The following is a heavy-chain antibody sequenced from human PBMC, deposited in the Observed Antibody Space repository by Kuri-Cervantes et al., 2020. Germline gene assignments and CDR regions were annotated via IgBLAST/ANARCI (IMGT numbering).Heavy chain of an antibody. D-gene: IGHD2-21*01. V-gene: IGHV4-31*03. CDR1: GGSISSSSYY. CDR3: ARDQIPSVWHYYYYYGMDV. Sequence: SETLSLTCTVSGGSISSSSYYWGWIRQPPGKGLEWIGYIYYSGSTYYNPSLKSRVTISVDTSKNQFSLKLSSVTAADTAVYYCARDQIPSVWHYYYYYGMDVWGQGTTVTVSS. J-gene: IGHJ6*02. CDR2: IYYSGST.